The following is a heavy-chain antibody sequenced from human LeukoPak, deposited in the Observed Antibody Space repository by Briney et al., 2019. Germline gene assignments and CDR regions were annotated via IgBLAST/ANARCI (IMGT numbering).Heavy chain of an antibody. Sequence: SETLSLTCTVSGGSISRGSYYWSWIRQPAGKGLEWIGRIYTSGSTNYNPSLKSRVTISVDTSKNQFSLKLSSVTAADTAVYYCARDEATTAIDAFDIWGQGTMVTVSS. V-gene: IGHV4-61*02. D-gene: IGHD1-1*01. CDR1: GGSISRGSYY. CDR3: ARDEATTAIDAFDI. CDR2: IYTSGST. J-gene: IGHJ3*02.